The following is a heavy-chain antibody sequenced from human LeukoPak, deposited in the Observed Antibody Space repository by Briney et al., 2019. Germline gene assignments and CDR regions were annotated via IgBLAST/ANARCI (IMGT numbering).Heavy chain of an antibody. J-gene: IGHJ4*02. CDR2: IYHSGST. CDR3: ARDAPDYGGNSRFDY. Sequence: SRTLSLTCAVSGGSISSSNWWSWVRQPPGKGLECIGEIYHSGSTNYNPSLKSRVTISVDKSKNQFSLKLSSVTAADTAVYYCARDAPDYGGNSRFDYWGQGTLVTVSS. CDR1: GGSISSSNW. D-gene: IGHD4-23*01. V-gene: IGHV4-4*02.